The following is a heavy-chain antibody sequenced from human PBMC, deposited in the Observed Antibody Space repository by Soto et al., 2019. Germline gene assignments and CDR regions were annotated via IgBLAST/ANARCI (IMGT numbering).Heavy chain of an antibody. CDR1: GYTFTSYG. V-gene: IGHV1-18*01. Sequence: QVQLVQSGAEVKKPGASVKVSCKASGYTFTSYGISWVRQAPGQGREWMGWISAYNGNTQYAQKLQGRVTMTTETSTSTAYMELSSLRSDDTTVYYCARVNYPRIAAARYYYYYMDVWGKGTTVTVSS. J-gene: IGHJ6*03. D-gene: IGHD6-13*01. CDR3: ARVNYPRIAAARYYYYYMDV. CDR2: ISAYNGNT.